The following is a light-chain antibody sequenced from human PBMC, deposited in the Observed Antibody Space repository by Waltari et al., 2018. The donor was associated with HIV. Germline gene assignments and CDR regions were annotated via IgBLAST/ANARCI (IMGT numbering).Light chain of an antibody. CDR1: PSTIGPNF. CDR2: RTD. J-gene: IGLJ3*02. Sequence: QSMLTQPPSASGTPGQNLTFLRSCDPSTIGPNFVFWYQHRPGTAPRLVSYRTDQRPSGGPDRCSGSKSATSASLAISGLRSEDEADYYCSTWDDSLSQWVFGGGTKLTGL. CDR3: STWDDSLSQWV. V-gene: IGLV1-47*01.